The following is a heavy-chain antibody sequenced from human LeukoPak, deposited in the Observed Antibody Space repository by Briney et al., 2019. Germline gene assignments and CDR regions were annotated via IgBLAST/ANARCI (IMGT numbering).Heavy chain of an antibody. CDR1: GGSISSYY. D-gene: IGHD3-10*01. CDR3: ARGRGGSGSYY. J-gene: IGHJ4*02. CDR2: IYYSGST. Sequence: PSETLSLTCTVSGGSISSYYWSWIRQPPGKGLEWIGYIYYSGSTNYNPSLKSRVTISVDTSKNQFSLKLSSVTAADTAVYYCARGRGGSGSYYWGQGTLVTVSS. V-gene: IGHV4-59*08.